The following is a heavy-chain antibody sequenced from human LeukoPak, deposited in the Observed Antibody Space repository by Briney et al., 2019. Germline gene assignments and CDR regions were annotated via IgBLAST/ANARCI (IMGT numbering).Heavy chain of an antibody. CDR3: ARDHSSGYLGYYFDY. D-gene: IGHD3-22*01. J-gene: IGHJ4*02. Sequence: SVKVSCKASGGTFSSYAISWVRQAPGQGLEWMGGIIPIFGTANYAQKFQGRVTITADESTSTAFMELSSLRSEDTAVYYCARDHSSGYLGYYFDYWGQGTLVTVSS. CDR1: GGTFSSYA. V-gene: IGHV1-69*13. CDR2: IIPIFGTA.